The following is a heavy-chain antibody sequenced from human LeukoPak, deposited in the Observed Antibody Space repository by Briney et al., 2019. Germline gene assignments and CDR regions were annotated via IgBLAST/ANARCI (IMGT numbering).Heavy chain of an antibody. CDR2: ISGSGGST. J-gene: IGHJ4*02. CDR3: AKDLYYDFWSGYRLGGFDY. D-gene: IGHD3-3*01. CDR1: GFTFRSYA. V-gene: IGHV3-23*01. Sequence: PGGSLRLSCAASGFTFRSYAMSWVRQAPGKGLEWVSAISGSGGSTYYADSVKGRFTISRDNSKNTLYLQMNSLRAEGTAVYYCAKDLYYDFWSGYRLGGFDYWGQGTLVTVSS.